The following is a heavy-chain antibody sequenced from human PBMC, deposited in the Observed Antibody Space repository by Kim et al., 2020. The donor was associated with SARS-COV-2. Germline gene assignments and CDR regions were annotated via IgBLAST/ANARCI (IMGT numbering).Heavy chain of an antibody. D-gene: IGHD6-13*01. J-gene: IGHJ5*02. V-gene: IGHV4-31*03. CDR1: GGSISSGGYY. Sequence: SETLSLTCTVSGGSISSGGYYWSWIRQHPGKGLEWIGYIYYSGSTYYNPSLKSRVTISVDTSKNQFSLKLSSVTAADTAVYYCAGDGTYSSSWGNWFDPWGEGTLVTVSS. CDR2: IYYSGST. CDR3: AGDGTYSSSWGNWFDP.